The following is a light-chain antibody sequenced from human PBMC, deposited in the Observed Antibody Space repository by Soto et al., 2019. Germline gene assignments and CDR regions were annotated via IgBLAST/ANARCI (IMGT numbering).Light chain of an antibody. CDR3: QQYVSSPLT. CDR2: GAS. V-gene: IGKV3-15*01. J-gene: IGKJ4*01. Sequence: EIVMTQSPATLSVSPGERATVSCRSSQSVSSSLAWYQQKPGQAPRLVIYGASTRATGIPARFSGSGSGTEFTLTISSLQSEDFAVYYCQQYVSSPLTFGGGTKVDIK. CDR1: QSVSSS.